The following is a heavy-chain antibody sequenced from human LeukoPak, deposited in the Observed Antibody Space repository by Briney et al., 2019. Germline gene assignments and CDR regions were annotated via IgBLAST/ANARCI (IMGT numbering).Heavy chain of an antibody. CDR1: GGTFSSYA. V-gene: IGHV1-69*04. CDR3: GRDTTPPAWGFYYYYRMDV. J-gene: IGHJ6*02. Sequence: SVKVSCKASGGTFSSYAISWVRQAPGQGLEWMGRIISILGIANYAQKFQGRVTITADKSTSAAYMELSSLRSEDTAVYYCGRDTTPPAWGFYYYYRMDVWGQGTTVTV. CDR2: IISILGIA. D-gene: IGHD3-16*01.